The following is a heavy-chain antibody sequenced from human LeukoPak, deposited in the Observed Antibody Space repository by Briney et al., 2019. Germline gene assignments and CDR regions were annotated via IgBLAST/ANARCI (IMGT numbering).Heavy chain of an antibody. V-gene: IGHV1-18*01. Sequence: ASVKVSCKTSGYTFTTYGISWVRQAPGQGLEWMGWISADNRNTNYAQKLQGRVSMTTDTSTSTAYMELRTLRSDDTAVYYCARDSGMTLFGVISTSRGQFDFWGQGTLVTVSS. CDR3: ARDSGMTLFGVISTSRGQFDF. D-gene: IGHD3-3*01. CDR1: GYTFTTYG. J-gene: IGHJ4*02. CDR2: ISADNRNT.